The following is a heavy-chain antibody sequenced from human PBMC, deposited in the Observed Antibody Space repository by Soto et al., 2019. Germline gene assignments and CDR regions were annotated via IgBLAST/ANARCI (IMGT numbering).Heavy chain of an antibody. V-gene: IGHV1-18*04. Sequence: ASVKVSCKTSGYTFTKYDISCVLQAPLQGLEWLGLISPNSGRPSYAQKFEGRVTMTTDTSTTTAYLELRSLRSDDTAVYYCVRQYYDFWTDYPDFDYWGQGTLVTVSS. J-gene: IGHJ4*02. CDR1: GYTFTKYD. D-gene: IGHD3-3*01. CDR2: ISPNSGRP. CDR3: VRQYYDFWTDYPDFDY.